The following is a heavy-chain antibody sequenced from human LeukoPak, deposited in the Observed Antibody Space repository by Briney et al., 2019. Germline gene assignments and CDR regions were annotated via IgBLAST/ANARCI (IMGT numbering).Heavy chain of an antibody. CDR3: ARYVPVRTGTTRASFDY. Sequence: KTSETLSLTCAVYGGSFSDYDWSWIRQPPGKGLEWIGEINQSGSTNCDPSLKSRVSMSIDTSKSQFSLNLRSVTAADTAVYYCARYVPVRTGTTRASFDYWGQGTLVTVSS. D-gene: IGHD1-1*01. V-gene: IGHV4-34*01. J-gene: IGHJ4*02. CDR1: GGSFSDYD. CDR2: INQSGST.